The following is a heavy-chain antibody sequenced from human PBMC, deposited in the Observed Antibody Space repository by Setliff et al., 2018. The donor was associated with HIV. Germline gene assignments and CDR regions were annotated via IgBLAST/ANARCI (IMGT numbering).Heavy chain of an antibody. J-gene: IGHJ4*02. CDR2: MDPSSAAT. V-gene: IGHV1-8*01. D-gene: IGHD1-26*01. Sequence: ASVKVSCKASGYTFTSKHINWVRQATGQGLEWLGWMDPSSAATGYAQKFQGRVTLTRDTSINKAYMELSSLTSDDTAVYYCARGVGAAGDYWGQGTQDTVSS. CDR3: ARGVGAAGDY. CDR1: GYTFTSKH.